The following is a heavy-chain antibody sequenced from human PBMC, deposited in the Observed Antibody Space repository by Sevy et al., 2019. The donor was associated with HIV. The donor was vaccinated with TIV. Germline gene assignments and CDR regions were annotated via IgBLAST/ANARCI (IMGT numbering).Heavy chain of an antibody. CDR3: ARWGPYYYDSSGYAGLFDY. V-gene: IGHV4-30-4*01. J-gene: IGHJ4*02. CDR1: GCSISSGDYY. Sequence: SESLSLTCTVSGCSISSGDYYWSWIRQPPGKGLEWIGYIYYSGSTYYNPSLKSRVTISVDTSKNQFSLKLSSVTAADTAVYYCARWGPYYYDSSGYAGLFDYWGQGTLVTVSS. D-gene: IGHD3-22*01. CDR2: IYYSGST.